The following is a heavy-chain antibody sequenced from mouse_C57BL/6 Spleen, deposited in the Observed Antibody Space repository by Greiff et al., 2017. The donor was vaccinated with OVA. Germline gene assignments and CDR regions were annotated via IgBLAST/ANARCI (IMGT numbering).Heavy chain of an antibody. Sequence: VKLQESGPELVKPGASVKISCRASGYAFRGSWMNWVKQRPGKGLEWIGRIYPGDGDTNYNGKFKGKATLTADKSSSTAYMQLSSLTSEDSAVYYCDHPYYDYNHFDYWGQGTTPTVSS. V-gene: IGHV1-82*01. J-gene: IGHJ2*01. CDR1: GYAFRGSW. CDR2: IYPGDGDT. D-gene: IGHD2-4*01. CDR3: DHPYYDYNHFDY.